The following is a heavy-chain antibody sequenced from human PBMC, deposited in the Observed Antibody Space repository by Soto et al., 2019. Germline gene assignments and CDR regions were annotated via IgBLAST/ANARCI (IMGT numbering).Heavy chain of an antibody. CDR3: ARRVKYGSGRRPAYYFDY. J-gene: IGHJ4*02. V-gene: IGHV4-61*01. D-gene: IGHD3-10*01. CDR2: IYSSGST. CDR1: SGSISSSYY. Sequence: ASETLSLTCTVSSGSISSSYYWSWIRQPPGKGLEWIGHIYSSGSTNYNPSLKSRVTISVDTSKNQFSLKLRSVTAADTAVYYCARRVKYGSGRRPAYYFDYWGQGTLVTVSS.